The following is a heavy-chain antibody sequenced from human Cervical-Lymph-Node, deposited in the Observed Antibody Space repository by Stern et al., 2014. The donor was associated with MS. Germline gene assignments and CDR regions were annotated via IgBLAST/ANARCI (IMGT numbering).Heavy chain of an antibody. V-gene: IGHV1-69*01. Sequence: QVPLVQSGAEVQQPWSSMKVSCKASVGTFSSIEISWVLQAHGQDHEWLGGISPWFGTTNYAQQVQGRVTIVADESTNTVNMELSRLRSEDTAVYYCVRDQGGIAASWGQGTLVTVSS. CDR2: ISPWFGTT. CDR1: VGTFSSIE. D-gene: IGHD6-13*01. J-gene: IGHJ4*02. CDR3: VRDQGGIAAS.